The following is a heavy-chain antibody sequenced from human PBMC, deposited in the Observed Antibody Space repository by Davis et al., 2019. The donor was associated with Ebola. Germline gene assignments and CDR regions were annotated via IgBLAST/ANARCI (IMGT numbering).Heavy chain of an antibody. CDR1: GYTFTSYG. V-gene: IGHV1-18*04. D-gene: IGHD6-6*01. J-gene: IGHJ6*02. CDR3: ARDTGIAARPTTDGMDV. CDR2: ISAYNGNT. Sequence: ASVKVSCKASGYTFTSYGISWVRQAPGQGLEWMGWISAYNGNTNYAQKLQGRVTMTTDTSTSTAYMELRSLRSDDTAVYYCARDTGIAARPTTDGMDVWGQGTTVTVSS.